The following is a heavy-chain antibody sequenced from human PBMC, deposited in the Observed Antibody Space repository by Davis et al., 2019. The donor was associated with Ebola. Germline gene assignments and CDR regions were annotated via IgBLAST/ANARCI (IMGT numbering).Heavy chain of an antibody. J-gene: IGHJ4*02. Sequence: GESLKISCAASGFTFSSYGMHWVRQAPGNGLEWVSVIAYDGSVKYYADSVRARFSTSRDNARNTVDLQLNSLTLEDTGIYYCAKGGITMDRGASFWGQGIPVTVSS. V-gene: IGHV3-30*18. CDR1: GFTFSSYG. D-gene: IGHD3-10*01. CDR3: AKGGITMDRGASF. CDR2: IAYDGSVK.